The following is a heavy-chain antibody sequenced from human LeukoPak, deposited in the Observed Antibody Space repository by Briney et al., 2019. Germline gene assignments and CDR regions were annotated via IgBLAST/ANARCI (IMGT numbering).Heavy chain of an antibody. CDR3: AGTSYITGGLWFDP. J-gene: IGHJ5*02. D-gene: IGHD1-14*01. CDR2: IYYSGST. V-gene: IGHV4-31*03. CDR1: GGSISSGGYY. Sequence: SQTLSLTCTVSGGSISSGGYYWSWIRQHPGKGLEWIGYIYYSGSTYYNPSLKSRVTISVDTSKNQFSLKLSSVTAADTAVYYCAGTSYITGGLWFDPWGQGTLVTVSS.